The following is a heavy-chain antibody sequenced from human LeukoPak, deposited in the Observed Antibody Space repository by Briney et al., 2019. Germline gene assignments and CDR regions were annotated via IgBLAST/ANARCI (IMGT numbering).Heavy chain of an antibody. Sequence: ASVTVSCKASGYTFTGYYMHWVRQAPAQGLERMGRINPNSGGTNYAQKFQGRVTMTRDTSISTAYMELSRLRSDDTAVYYCAREEDYCSSTSCNRWFDPWGQGTLVTVSS. V-gene: IGHV1-2*02. CDR1: GYTFTGYY. D-gene: IGHD2-2*01. J-gene: IGHJ5*02. CDR2: INPNSGGT. CDR3: AREEDYCSSTSCNRWFDP.